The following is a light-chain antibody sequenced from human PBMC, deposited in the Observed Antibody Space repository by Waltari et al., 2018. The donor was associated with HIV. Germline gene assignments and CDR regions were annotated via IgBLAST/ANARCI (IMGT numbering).Light chain of an antibody. J-gene: IGLJ1*01. CDR1: SSNIGSGYE. Sequence: QSVLTQPPSVSGATGQRVTISCTGNSSNIGSGYELHWYQHRPGTAPKPLIYGDRNRPSGVPDRFSASRSDTSASLAITGLQAEDEADYYCQSYDRSLSGSFVFGTGTKVTVL. CDR3: QSYDRSLSGSFV. CDR2: GDR. V-gene: IGLV1-40*01.